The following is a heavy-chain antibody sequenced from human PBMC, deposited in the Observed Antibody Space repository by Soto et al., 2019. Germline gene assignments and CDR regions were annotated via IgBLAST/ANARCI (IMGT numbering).Heavy chain of an antibody. CDR3: ARHCSGSYICNGLDV. CDR1: GYSFTSYW. CDR2: IDPSDSYT. J-gene: IGHJ6*02. Sequence: GESLKISCKGSGYSFTSYWISWVRQMPGKGLEWMGRIDPSDSYTNYSPSFQGQVTISADKSISTAYLQWSRLKAADTGMYYCARHCSGSYICNGLDVWGQGTTVTVSS. V-gene: IGHV5-10-1*04. D-gene: IGHD3-10*02.